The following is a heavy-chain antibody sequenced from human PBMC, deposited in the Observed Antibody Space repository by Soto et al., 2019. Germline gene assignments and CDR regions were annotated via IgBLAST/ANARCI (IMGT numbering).Heavy chain of an antibody. Sequence: TGGSLRLSCAASGFTFSSYGMHWVRQAPGKGLEWVAVISYDGSNKYYADSVKGRFTISRDNSKNTLYLQMNSLRAEDTAVYYCAKASYGYYYYYYGMDVWGQGTTVTVSS. CDR2: ISYDGSNK. J-gene: IGHJ6*02. D-gene: IGHD5-18*01. CDR3: AKASYGYYYYYYGMDV. CDR1: GFTFSSYG. V-gene: IGHV3-30*18.